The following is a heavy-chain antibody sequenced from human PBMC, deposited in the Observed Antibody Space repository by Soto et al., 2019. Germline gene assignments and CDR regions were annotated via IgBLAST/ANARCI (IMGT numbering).Heavy chain of an antibody. V-gene: IGHV3-21*01. CDR2: ISSSSSYI. CDR3: ARARTGFGELLGVAQHYGMDV. J-gene: IGHJ6*02. CDR1: GFTFSSYS. Sequence: GGSLRLSCAASGFTFSSYSMNWVRQAPGKGLEWVSSISSSSSYIYYADSVKGRFTISRDNAKNSLYLQMNSLRAEDTAVYYCARARTGFGELLGVAQHYGMDVWGQGTTVTVSS. D-gene: IGHD3-10*01.